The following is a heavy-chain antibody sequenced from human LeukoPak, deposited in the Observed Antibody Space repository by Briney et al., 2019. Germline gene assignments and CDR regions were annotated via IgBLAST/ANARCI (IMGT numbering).Heavy chain of an antibody. J-gene: IGHJ4*02. Sequence: GGSLRLSCAASGFAFSTYSMSWVRQAPGKGLEWVSGISGSGASAFYADSVKGRFTISRDNSKNTLYLQMNSLRAEDTALYYCAKAPEGTTGTTPGYWGQGTLVTVSS. CDR1: GFAFSTYS. CDR2: ISGSGASA. D-gene: IGHD1-1*01. V-gene: IGHV3-23*01. CDR3: AKAPEGTTGTTPGY.